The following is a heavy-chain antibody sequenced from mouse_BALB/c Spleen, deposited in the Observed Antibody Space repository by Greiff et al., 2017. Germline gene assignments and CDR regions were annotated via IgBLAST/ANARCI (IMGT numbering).Heavy chain of an antibody. Sequence: DVMLVESGGGLVKPGGSLKLSCAASGFTFSDYYMYWVRQTPEKRLEWVATISDGGSYTYYPDSVKGRFTISRDNAKNNLYLQMSSLKSEDTAMYYCARANWDDYAMDYWGQGTSVTVSS. V-gene: IGHV5-4*02. D-gene: IGHD4-1*01. CDR1: GFTFSDYY. CDR2: ISDGGSYT. J-gene: IGHJ4*01. CDR3: ARANWDDYAMDY.